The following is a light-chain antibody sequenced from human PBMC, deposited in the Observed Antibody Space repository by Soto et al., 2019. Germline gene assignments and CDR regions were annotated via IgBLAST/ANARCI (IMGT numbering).Light chain of an antibody. J-gene: IGKJ2*01. Sequence: DIQMTQSPSTLSASVRDRVTITCRASQSIHNWLVWYQQKPGKAPNLLIYKASSLQSGVPSRFSGSGSGTEFTLTISSLQPDDFATYYCQQYESSSPYTFGQGTKLEIK. CDR2: KAS. CDR1: QSIHNW. V-gene: IGKV1-5*03. CDR3: QQYESSSPYT.